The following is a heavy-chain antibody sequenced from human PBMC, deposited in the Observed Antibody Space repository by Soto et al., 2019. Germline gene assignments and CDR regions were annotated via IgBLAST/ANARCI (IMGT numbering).Heavy chain of an antibody. CDR3: VRREDTAMGPDYYYYGMDV. CDR2: ISAYNGNT. CDR1: GYTFTSYG. J-gene: IGHJ6*02. Sequence: QVQLVQSGAEVKKPGASVKVSCKASGYTFTSYGISWVRQAPGQGLEWMGWISAYNGNTNYAQKLQGRVTMTTDTSTSTAYMELRSLRSDDTAVYYCVRREDTAMGPDYYYYGMDVWGQGTTVTVSS. V-gene: IGHV1-18*04. D-gene: IGHD5-18*01.